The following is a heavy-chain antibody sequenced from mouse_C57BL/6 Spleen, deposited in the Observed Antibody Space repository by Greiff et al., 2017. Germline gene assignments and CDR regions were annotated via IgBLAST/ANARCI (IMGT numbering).Heavy chain of an antibody. Sequence: QVQLQQSGAELVKPGASVKMSCKASGYTFTSYWITWVKQRPGQGLGWIGDIYPGSGSTNYNEKFKSKATLTVDTSSSTAYMQLSSLTSEDSAVYYCERGGENYGYDFDYWGQGTTLTVSS. J-gene: IGHJ2*01. D-gene: IGHD2-14*01. CDR1: GYTFTSYW. CDR2: IYPGSGST. CDR3: ERGGENYGYDFDY. V-gene: IGHV1-55*01.